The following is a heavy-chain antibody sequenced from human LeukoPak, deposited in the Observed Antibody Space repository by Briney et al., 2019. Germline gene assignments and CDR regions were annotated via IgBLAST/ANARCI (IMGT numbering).Heavy chain of an antibody. Sequence: KASETLSLTCAVYGGSFSGYYWSWIRQPPGKGLEWIGEINHSGSTNYNPSLKSRVTISVDTSKNQFSLKLSSVTAADTAVYYCARSGSGSSHYYFDYWGQGTLATVSS. CDR3: ARSGSGSSHYYFDY. J-gene: IGHJ4*02. D-gene: IGHD3-22*01. V-gene: IGHV4-34*01. CDR2: INHSGST. CDR1: GGSFSGYY.